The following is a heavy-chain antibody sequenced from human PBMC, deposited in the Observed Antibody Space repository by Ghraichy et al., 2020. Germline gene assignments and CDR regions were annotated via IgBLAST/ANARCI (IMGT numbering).Heavy chain of an antibody. CDR3: ARGSKVVRFFYYDGMDV. CDR2: ITSSSRSI. CDR1: GFTFSGDS. J-gene: IGHJ6*02. D-gene: IGHD4-23*01. V-gene: IGHV3-48*02. Sequence: GGSLRLSCVGSGFTFSGDSMNWVRQSPGKGLEWVSYITSSSRSIFYADSVKGRFTISRDNAQNSLSLQMNSLRDEDTAVYYCARGSKVVRFFYYDGMDVWGQGTAVTVSS.